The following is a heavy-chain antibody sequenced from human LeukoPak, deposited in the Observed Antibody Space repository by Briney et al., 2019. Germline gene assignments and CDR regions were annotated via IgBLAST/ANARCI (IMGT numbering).Heavy chain of an antibody. CDR1: GFTFSDYA. CDR2: FKTKYNQV. V-gene: IGHV3-23*05. CDR3: AKDLSQWEPTGFDY. J-gene: IGHJ4*02. Sequence: GGSLRLSCVASGFTFSDYAMNWVRQAPGKGLEWVSTFKTKYNQVYYAESARGRFTISRDNSKNTLYQQMNSLRAEDTAVYYCAKDLSQWEPTGFDYWGQGTLVTVSS. D-gene: IGHD1-26*01.